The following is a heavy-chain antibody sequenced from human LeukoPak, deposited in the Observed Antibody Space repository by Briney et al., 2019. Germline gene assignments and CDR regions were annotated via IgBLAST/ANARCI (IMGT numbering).Heavy chain of an antibody. Sequence: PGGSLRLSCAASGFTFSGSAMHWVRQASGKGLEWVGRIRSEANSYATAYAASVKGRFTISRDDSKNTAYLQMNSLKTEDTAVYYCTRHADYTAVGYYYYYMDVWGKGTTVTVSS. CDR3: TRHADYTAVGYYYYYMDV. D-gene: IGHD4-11*01. CDR1: GFTFSGSA. V-gene: IGHV3-73*01. CDR2: IRSEANSYAT. J-gene: IGHJ6*03.